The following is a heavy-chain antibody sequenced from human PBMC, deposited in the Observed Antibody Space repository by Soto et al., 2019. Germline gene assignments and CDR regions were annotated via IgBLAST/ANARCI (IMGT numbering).Heavy chain of an antibody. Sequence: EVQLVESGGGLVQPGGSLRLSCAASGFTFSDHYMDWVRQAPGKGLEWVGRTRNKANSYSTEYAASVKGRFTISRDDSKTSLYLQMNSLKSEDTAVYYCARVALSGHPLKYSDYWGQGTLVTVSS. V-gene: IGHV3-72*01. CDR1: GFTFSDHY. D-gene: IGHD6-25*01. CDR3: ARVALSGHPLKYSDY. J-gene: IGHJ4*02. CDR2: TRNKANSYST.